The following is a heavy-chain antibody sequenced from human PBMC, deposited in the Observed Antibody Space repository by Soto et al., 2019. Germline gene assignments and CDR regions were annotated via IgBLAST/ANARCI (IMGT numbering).Heavy chain of an antibody. CDR1: GYTFTSYG. Sequence: QVQLVQSGAEVKKPGASVKVSCKASGYTFTSYGISWVRQAPGQGLEWMGWISAYNGNTNYAQKLQGRVTMTTDTSTSTAYMELRSLRSDDTAVYYCARYYDFWSGPEKPETYGMDVWGQGTTVTVSS. V-gene: IGHV1-18*01. D-gene: IGHD3-3*01. CDR3: ARYYDFWSGPEKPETYGMDV. J-gene: IGHJ6*02. CDR2: ISAYNGNT.